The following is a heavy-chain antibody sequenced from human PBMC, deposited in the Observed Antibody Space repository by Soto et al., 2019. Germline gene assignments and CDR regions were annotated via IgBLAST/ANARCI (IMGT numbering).Heavy chain of an antibody. J-gene: IGHJ4*02. V-gene: IGHV3-23*01. D-gene: IGHD6-19*01. CDR1: GFAFSSYT. Sequence: LRLSCAASGFAFSSYTMSWVRQTPGKGLEWVSSISASGGSTYYGDSLKGRFTISRDNSKNTLNLHIKSLGVEDSAVYYCAKDRGGFARGWEYYDFWGQGTQVTVSS. CDR3: AKDRGGFARGWEYYDF. CDR2: ISASGGST.